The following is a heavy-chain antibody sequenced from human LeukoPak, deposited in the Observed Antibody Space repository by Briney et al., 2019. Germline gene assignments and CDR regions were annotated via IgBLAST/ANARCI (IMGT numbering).Heavy chain of an antibody. CDR3: ARDVGGYNPFDY. CDR2: IYRDGRT. J-gene: IGHJ4*02. D-gene: IGHD5-24*01. CDR1: GFTFSSYA. Sequence: TGGSLRLSCAASGFTFSSYAMSWVRQAPGKGLEWVSVIYRDGRTNYADSVKGRFTISRDNSNNTLYLQMNSLRAEDTAVYYCARDVGGYNPFDYWGQGTLVTVSS. V-gene: IGHV3-66*01.